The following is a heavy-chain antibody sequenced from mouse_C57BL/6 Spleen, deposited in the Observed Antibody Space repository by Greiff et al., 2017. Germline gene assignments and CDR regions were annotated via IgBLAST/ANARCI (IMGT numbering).Heavy chain of an antibody. D-gene: IGHD2-1*01. CDR1: GFTFSSYA. CDR3: ARDNGNYFHY. Sequence: EVKVEESGGGLVKPGGSLKLSCAASGFTFSSYAMSWVRQTPEKRLEWVATISDGGSYTYYPDNVKGRFTISRDNAKNNLYLQMSHLKSEDTAMYYCARDNGNYFHYWGQGTTLTVSS. V-gene: IGHV5-4*01. J-gene: IGHJ2*01. CDR2: ISDGGSYT.